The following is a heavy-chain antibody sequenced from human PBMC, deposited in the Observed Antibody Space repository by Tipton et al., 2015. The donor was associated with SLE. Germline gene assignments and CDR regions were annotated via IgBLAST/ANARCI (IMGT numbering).Heavy chain of an antibody. V-gene: IGHV4-31*03. CDR1: GGSISSGDYY. CDR2: IYYSGST. D-gene: IGHD3-16*01. J-gene: IGHJ4*02. Sequence: TLSLTCTVSGGSISSGDYYWSWIRQHPGRGLEWIGYIYYSGSTYYSPSLKSRVTISVDTSKNQFSLKLTSVTAADTAVYYCARGGGPPEPGRIDYWGQGTLVTVSS. CDR3: ARGGGPPEPGRIDY.